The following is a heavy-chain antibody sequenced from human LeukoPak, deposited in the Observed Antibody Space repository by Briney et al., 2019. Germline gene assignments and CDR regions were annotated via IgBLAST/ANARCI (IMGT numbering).Heavy chain of an antibody. CDR2: IRYDGSNK. Sequence: GGSLRLSCAASGFTFSSYGMHWVRQAPGKGLEWVAFIRYDGSNKYYADSVKGRFTISRDNSKNTLYLQMNSLRAEDTAVYYCARPLMVDSSGYYYPLFGYWGQGTLVTVSS. V-gene: IGHV3-30*02. CDR3: ARPLMVDSSGYYYPLFGY. CDR1: GFTFSSYG. D-gene: IGHD3-22*01. J-gene: IGHJ4*02.